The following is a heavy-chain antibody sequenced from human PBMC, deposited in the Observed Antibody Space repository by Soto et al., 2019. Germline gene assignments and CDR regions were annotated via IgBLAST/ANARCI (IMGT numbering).Heavy chain of an antibody. Sequence: SETLSLTCTVSGGSISSYYWGWIRQPPGKGLEWLGSIYYSGYTYYNPSLKSRVTISVDRSRNQFSLNLRSVTAADTAVYYCVSGTSFYDVLTGYYVDRWFDPWGQGTLVTVSS. CDR2: IYYSGYT. J-gene: IGHJ5*02. V-gene: IGHV4-39*01. CDR3: VSGTSFYDVLTGYYVDRWFDP. CDR1: GGSISSYY. D-gene: IGHD3-9*01.